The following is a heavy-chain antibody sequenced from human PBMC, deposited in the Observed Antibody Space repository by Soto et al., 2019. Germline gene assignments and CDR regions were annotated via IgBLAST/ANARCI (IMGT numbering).Heavy chain of an antibody. V-gene: IGHV1-2*02. CDR3: ARSSRRPGRDY. D-gene: IGHD6-13*01. CDR2: INPNSGGT. J-gene: IGHJ4*02. CDR1: GYTFTGYY. Sequence: ASVKVSCKASGYTFTGYYMHWVRQAPGQGLEWMGWINPNSGGTNYAQKFQGRVTITADESTSTAYMELSSLRSEDTAVHYCARSSRRPGRDYWGQGTLVTVSS.